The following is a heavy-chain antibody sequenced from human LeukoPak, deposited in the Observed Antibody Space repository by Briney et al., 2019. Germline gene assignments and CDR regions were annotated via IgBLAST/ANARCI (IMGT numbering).Heavy chain of an antibody. CDR2: MNPNSGNT. D-gene: IGHD2-2*01. Sequence: ASVKVSCKASGYTFTSYDINWVRQATGQGLEWMGWMNPNSGNTGYAQKFQGRVTITRNTSISTAYMELSSLRSEDTAVYYCARGGEVVPAAVDAFDIWGQGTMVTVSS. CDR1: GYTFTSYD. V-gene: IGHV1-8*03. J-gene: IGHJ3*02. CDR3: ARGGEVVPAAVDAFDI.